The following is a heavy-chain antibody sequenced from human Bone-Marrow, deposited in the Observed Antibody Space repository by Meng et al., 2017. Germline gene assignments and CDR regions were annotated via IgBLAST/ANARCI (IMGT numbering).Heavy chain of an antibody. Sequence: QGQLRQGGEVLWTPSESLSLTWAVYGGSLSGNSWSCSRQPQGKGLEWMGEINQSGSTNYNPSLKSRVTISVDTSKNQFFLKLSSVTAADTAVYYCARGRKSTAGCIQLWKLAYWGQGTLVTVSS. D-gene: IGHD5-18*01. J-gene: IGHJ4*02. CDR2: INQSGST. V-gene: IGHV4-34*02. CDR1: GGSLSGNS. CDR3: ARGRKSTAGCIQLWKLAY.